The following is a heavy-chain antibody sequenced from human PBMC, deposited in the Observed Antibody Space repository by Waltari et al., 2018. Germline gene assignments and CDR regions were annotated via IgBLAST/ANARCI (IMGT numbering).Heavy chain of an antibody. V-gene: IGHV3-30*04. D-gene: IGHD3-22*01. CDR1: EFTFSSYA. J-gene: IGHJ6*02. CDR2: ISYNERNI. CDR3: ARDYCDRTNCHGMDV. Sequence: QVQLVESGGGVVQPGRSLRLSCAASEFTFSSYAMHWVRQAPGKGLEWVAVISYNERNIYYVDSVKGRFTISRDNSKKMLYLQMNSLRAEDTAVYYCARDYCDRTNCHGMDVWGRGTTVT.